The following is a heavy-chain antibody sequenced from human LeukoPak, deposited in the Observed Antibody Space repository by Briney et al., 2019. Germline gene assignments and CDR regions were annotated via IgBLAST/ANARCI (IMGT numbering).Heavy chain of an antibody. Sequence: ASVKVSCKASGYIFVDFYMYWVRQAPGQGLEWMGWINPNSGGTNSAQKFQGRVTLTRDTSISTDFMELNSLTSDDTAVYYCARGGEPKWELLYQDYWGQGTLVTVSS. CDR1: GYIFVDFY. J-gene: IGHJ4*02. D-gene: IGHD1-26*01. V-gene: IGHV1-2*02. CDR2: INPNSGGT. CDR3: ARGGEPKWELLYQDY.